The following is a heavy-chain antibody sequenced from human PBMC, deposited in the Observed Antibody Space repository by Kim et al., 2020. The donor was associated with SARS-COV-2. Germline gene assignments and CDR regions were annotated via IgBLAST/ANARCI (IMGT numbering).Heavy chain of an antibody. CDR3: ARTIIAAAPYFDY. J-gene: IGHJ4*02. Sequence: YADSVKGRFTISRDNAKNSLYLQMNSLRAEDTAVYYCARTIIAAAPYFDYWGQGTLVTVSS. V-gene: IGHV3-11*03. D-gene: IGHD6-13*01.